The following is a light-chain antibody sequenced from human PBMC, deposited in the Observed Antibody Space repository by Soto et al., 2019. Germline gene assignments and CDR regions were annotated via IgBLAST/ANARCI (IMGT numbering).Light chain of an antibody. CDR3: ETWDSPLGV. J-gene: IGLJ3*02. V-gene: IGLV4-60*02. CDR2: VEGSGSY. Sequence: QSALTQSSSASASLGSSVKLTCTLSSGHSSYIIAWHQQQPGKAPRYLMKVEGSGSYNKGSGVPDRFSGSSSGADRYLTISNLQFEDEADYYCETWDSPLGVFGGGTKLTVL. CDR1: SGHSSYI.